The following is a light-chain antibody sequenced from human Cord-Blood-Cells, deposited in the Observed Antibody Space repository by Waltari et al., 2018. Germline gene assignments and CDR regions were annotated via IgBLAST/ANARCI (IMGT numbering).Light chain of an antibody. CDR2: DNN. J-gene: IGLJ2*01. CDR3: GTWDSSLSAVV. Sequence: QSVLTQPPSVSAAPGQKVTISCSGSSSNIGNNYVSWYQQPPGTAPKLLIYDNNKRPSGIPDRFSGSKSGTSATLGITGLQTGDEADDYCGTWDSSLSAVVFGGGTKLTVL. V-gene: IGLV1-51*01. CDR1: SSNIGNNY.